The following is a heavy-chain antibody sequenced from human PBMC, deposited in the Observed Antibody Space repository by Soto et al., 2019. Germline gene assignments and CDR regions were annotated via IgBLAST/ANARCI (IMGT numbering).Heavy chain of an antibody. V-gene: IGHV4-61*01. Sequence: SETLSLTCTVSGGSVSSGSYYWSWIRQPPGKGLEWIGYIYYSGSTNYNPSLKSRVTISVDTSKNQFSLKLSSVTAADTAVYYCARTYYDFWSRSQRGPFDYWGQGTLVTVSS. CDR1: GGSVSSGSYY. J-gene: IGHJ4*02. CDR3: ARTYYDFWSRSQRGPFDY. CDR2: IYYSGST. D-gene: IGHD3-3*01.